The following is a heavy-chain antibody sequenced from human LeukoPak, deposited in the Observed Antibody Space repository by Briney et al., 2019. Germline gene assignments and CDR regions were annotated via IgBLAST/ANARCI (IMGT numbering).Heavy chain of an antibody. J-gene: IGHJ4*02. CDR3: ARGDAFSGDH. CDR1: GFSFTNFW. CDR2: IHPEGNEK. V-gene: IGHV3-7*04. Sequence: QPGGSLRLSCAVSGFSFTNFWMSWVRQAPGRGLEWVANIHPEGNEKYHVESVKGRFTISRDNTKNLLFLQMNGLRVEDKAVYYCARGDAFSGDHWGQGTLVTVSS.